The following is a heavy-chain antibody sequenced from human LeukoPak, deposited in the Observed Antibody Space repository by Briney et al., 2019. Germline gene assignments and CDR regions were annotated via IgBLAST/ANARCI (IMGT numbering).Heavy chain of an antibody. V-gene: IGHV1-69*13. D-gene: IGHD6-13*01. CDR3: ANNKGGVIAAAIYY. CDR2: IIPIFGTA. Sequence: SVKVSCKASGGTFSSYAISWVRQAPGQGLEWMGGIIPIFGTANYAQKFQGRVTITADESTSTAYMELSSLRAEDTAVYYCANNKGGVIAAAIYYWGQGTLVTVSS. CDR1: GGTFSSYA. J-gene: IGHJ4*02.